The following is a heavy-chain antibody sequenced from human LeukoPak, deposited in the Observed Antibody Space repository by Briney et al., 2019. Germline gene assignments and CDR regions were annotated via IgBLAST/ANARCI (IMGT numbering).Heavy chain of an antibody. D-gene: IGHD1-1*01. Sequence: SGGSLRLSCAAPGFTFSTYGIHWVRQAPGKGLEWLAVLWYDGSNKYYADSVRGRFTISRDNSKNTLYLQMNSLRAEDTAVYYCARDRDSDNTGGFDYWGQGTLVTVSS. J-gene: IGHJ4*02. CDR1: GFTFSTYG. CDR2: LWYDGSNK. CDR3: ARDRDSDNTGGFDY. V-gene: IGHV3-33*01.